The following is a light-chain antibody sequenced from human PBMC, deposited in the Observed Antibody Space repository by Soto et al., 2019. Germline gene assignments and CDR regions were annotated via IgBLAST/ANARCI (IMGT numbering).Light chain of an antibody. Sequence: QSVLTQPASVSGSPGQSITISCTGTSSDYVSWYQQHPGKAPKFLISEVSNRPSGISNRFSGSKSGNTASPTISGLQADDEADYYCSSYTSSSTYVFGTGTKVTVL. V-gene: IGLV2-14*01. CDR2: EVS. J-gene: IGLJ1*01. CDR3: SSYTSSSTYV. CDR1: SSDY.